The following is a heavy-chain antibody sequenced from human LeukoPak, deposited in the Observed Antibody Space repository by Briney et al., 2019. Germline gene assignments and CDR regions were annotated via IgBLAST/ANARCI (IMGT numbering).Heavy chain of an antibody. D-gene: IGHD6-13*01. CDR1: GFTFSSYA. CDR3: AKVWQQPFYYFDC. Sequence: PGGSLRLSCAASGFTFSSYAMNWVRQAPGKGLEWVSGISGSGESTYYADSVKGRFTISRDNPKNELYLQSSSVSAEDTDVYYCAKVWQQPFYYFDCWGQGTLVTVSS. CDR2: ISGSGEST. J-gene: IGHJ4*02. V-gene: IGHV3-23*01.